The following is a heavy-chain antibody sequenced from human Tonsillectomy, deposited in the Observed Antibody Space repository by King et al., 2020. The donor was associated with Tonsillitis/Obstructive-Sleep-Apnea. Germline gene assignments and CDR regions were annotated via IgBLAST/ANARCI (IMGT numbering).Heavy chain of an antibody. CDR1: GGSISSYY. CDR2: IYYSGST. V-gene: IGHV4-59*08. CDR3: ATMGIQLWLGAFDI. D-gene: IGHD5-18*01. J-gene: IGHJ3*02. Sequence: VQLQESGPGLVKPSETLSLTCTVSGGSISSYYWSWIRQPPGKGLEWIGYIYYSGSTNYNPSLKSRVTISVATSKNQFSLKLSSVTAADTAVYYCATMGIQLWLGAFDIWGQGTMVTVSS.